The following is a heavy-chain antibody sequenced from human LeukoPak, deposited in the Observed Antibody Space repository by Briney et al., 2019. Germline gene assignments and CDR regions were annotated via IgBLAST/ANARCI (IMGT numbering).Heavy chain of an antibody. CDR3: ARDVVVVLAADDAFDI. Sequence: GGSLRLSCAASGFIFRSYSMNWVRQAPGKGLEWVSSISSSTSYIYYADSVKGRFIISRDNAKNSLYLQMNSLRAEDTAVYYCARDVVVVLAADDAFDIWGQGTMVTVSS. V-gene: IGHV3-21*01. CDR2: ISSSTSYI. CDR1: GFIFRSYS. J-gene: IGHJ3*02. D-gene: IGHD2-2*01.